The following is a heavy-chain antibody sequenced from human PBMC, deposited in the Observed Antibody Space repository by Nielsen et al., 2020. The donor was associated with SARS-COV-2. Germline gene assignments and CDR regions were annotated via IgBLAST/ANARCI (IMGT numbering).Heavy chain of an antibody. D-gene: IGHD6-13*01. CDR3: ARVGIAAAGTLISNGDYYYYGMDV. V-gene: IGHV1-69*13. CDR2: IIPIFGPA. CDR1: GWTCSRYA. Sequence: SSVKVSCKATGWTCSRYAISGVRPAPGKGLEWVDGIIPIFGPANYAQKFQGRVTITAEESKSTAYMELSSLRSEDTAVYYFARVGIAAAGTLISNGDYYYYGMDVWGQGTTVTVSS. J-gene: IGHJ6*02.